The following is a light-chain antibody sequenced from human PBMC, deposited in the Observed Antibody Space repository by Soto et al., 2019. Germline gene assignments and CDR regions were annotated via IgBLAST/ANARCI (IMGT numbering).Light chain of an antibody. V-gene: IGKV3-11*01. J-gene: IGKJ1*01. CDR2: DAS. CDR3: QQRSNWPRT. Sequence: ELVLTQSPATLSLSPGGRATLSCRASQSVSSYLAWYQQKPGQAPRLLISDASNRATGIPARFSGSGSGTDFTLTISSLEPEDFAVYYCQQRSNWPRTFGQGTKVDIK. CDR1: QSVSSY.